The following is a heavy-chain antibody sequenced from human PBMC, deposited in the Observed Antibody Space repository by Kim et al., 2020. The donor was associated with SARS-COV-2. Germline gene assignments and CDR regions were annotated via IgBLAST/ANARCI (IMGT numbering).Heavy chain of an antibody. CDR2: IYYSGST. J-gene: IGHJ4*02. V-gene: IGHV4-61*01. D-gene: IGHD3-22*01. CDR1: GGSVSSGSYY. Sequence: SETLSLTCTVSGGSVSSGSYYWSWIRQPPGKGLEWIGYIYYSGSTNYNPSLKSRVTISVDTSKNQFSLKLSSVTAADTAVYYCARFTKDYYDSRGFDYWGQGTLVTVSS. CDR3: ARFTKDYYDSRGFDY.